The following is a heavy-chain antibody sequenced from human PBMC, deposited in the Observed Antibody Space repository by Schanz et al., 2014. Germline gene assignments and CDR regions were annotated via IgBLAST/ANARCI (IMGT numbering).Heavy chain of an antibody. CDR1: EFPFSSYK. D-gene: IGHD3-9*01. CDR2: ISSSGSYI. CDR3: ARDSRPNYDVVTAYDAIDY. V-gene: IGHV3-21*01. J-gene: IGHJ4*02. Sequence: EVQLVESGGGLVKPGGPLRLSCEASEFPFSSYKMNWVRQAPGKGLEWVSSISSSGSYIHYADSVKGRFTIARDNAKNTLYLQMNSLRAEDTAVYYCARDSRPNYDVVTAYDAIDYWGQGTLVTVSS.